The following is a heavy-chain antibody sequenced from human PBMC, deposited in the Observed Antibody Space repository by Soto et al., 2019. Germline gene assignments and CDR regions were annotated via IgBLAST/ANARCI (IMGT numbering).Heavy chain of an antibody. J-gene: IGHJ6*02. CDR1: GYTFTGYY. Sequence: ASVKVSCKASGYTFTGYYMHWVRQAPGQGLEWMGIINPSGGSTSYAQKFQGRVTMTRDTSTSTVYMELSSLRSEDTAVYYCARDLMGPYDFHGMDVWGQGTTVTVSS. D-gene: IGHD3-3*01. V-gene: IGHV1-46*01. CDR3: ARDLMGPYDFHGMDV. CDR2: INPSGGST.